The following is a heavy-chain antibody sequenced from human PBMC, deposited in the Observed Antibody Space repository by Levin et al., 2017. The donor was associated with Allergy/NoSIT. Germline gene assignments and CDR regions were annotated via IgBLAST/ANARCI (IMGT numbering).Heavy chain of an antibody. J-gene: IGHJ4*02. CDR1: GYTFTGYY. CDR2: INPNSGAT. D-gene: IGHD3-3*01. Sequence: GESLKISCKASGYTFTGYYMHWVRQAPGQGLEWMGWINPNSGATIHAQKFQGRVTMTRDTSISTAYMELSRLRSDDTALYYCATFVGDIITVPTTRLDCWGQGTLVTVSS. CDR3: ATFVGDIITVPTTRLDC. V-gene: IGHV1-2*02.